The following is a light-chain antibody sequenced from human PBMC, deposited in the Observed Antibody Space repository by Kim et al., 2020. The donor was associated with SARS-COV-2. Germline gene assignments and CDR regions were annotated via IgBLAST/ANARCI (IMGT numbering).Light chain of an antibody. CDR3: QQKGT. CDR2: KAS. Sequence: DIQMTQSPSTLSASVGDRVTITCRASQSISSWLAWYQQKPGKAPKLLIYKASSLESGVPPRFSGSGSGTEFTLTISSLQPDDFATYYCQQKGTFGQGTKLEI. J-gene: IGKJ1*01. CDR1: QSISSW. V-gene: IGKV1-5*03.